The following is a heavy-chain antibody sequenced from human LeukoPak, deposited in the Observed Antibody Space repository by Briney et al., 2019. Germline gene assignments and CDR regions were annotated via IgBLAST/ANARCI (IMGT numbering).Heavy chain of an antibody. D-gene: IGHD5-24*01. CDR3: AREGRDGYNDYFDY. CDR2: IYYSGST. J-gene: IGHJ4*02. CDR1: GGPISSYY. Sequence: PSETLSLTCTVSGGPISSYYWSWIRQPPGKGLGWIGYIYYSGSTNYNPSLKSRVTISVDTSKNQFSLKLSSVTAADTAVYYCAREGRDGYNDYFDYWGQGTLVTVSS. V-gene: IGHV4-59*01.